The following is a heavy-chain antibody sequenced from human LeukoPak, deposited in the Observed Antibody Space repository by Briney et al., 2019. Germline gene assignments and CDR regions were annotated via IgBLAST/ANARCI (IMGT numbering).Heavy chain of an antibody. D-gene: IGHD5-24*01. CDR3: ARHVRSGYNLLDY. V-gene: IGHV4-59*08. J-gene: IGHJ4*02. CDR2: IYFSGSS. Sequence: SETLSLTCTISGGSINNYYWSWIRQSPGKGLEWIGYIYFSGSSNYNPSLKSRVTMSVDTSKNQFSLNLNSVTAADTAVYYCARHVRSGYNLLDYWRQVTLVTVSS. CDR1: GGSINNYY.